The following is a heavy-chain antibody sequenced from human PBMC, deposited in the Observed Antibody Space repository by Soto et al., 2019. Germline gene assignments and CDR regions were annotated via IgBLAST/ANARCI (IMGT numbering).Heavy chain of an antibody. Sequence: ASVKVSCKASGYTFTSCGMHWVRQAPGQRLEWMGWINAGNGNTKYSQKFQGRVTITRDTSASTAYMELSSLRSEDTAVYYCARDPLGYCSGGSCYNFDYWGQGTLVTVS. CDR3: ARDPLGYCSGGSCYNFDY. J-gene: IGHJ4*02. CDR1: GYTFTSCG. D-gene: IGHD2-15*01. V-gene: IGHV1-3*01. CDR2: INAGNGNT.